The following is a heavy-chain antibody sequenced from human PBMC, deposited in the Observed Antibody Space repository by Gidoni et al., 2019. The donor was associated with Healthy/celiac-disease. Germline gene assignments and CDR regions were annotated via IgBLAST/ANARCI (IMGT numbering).Heavy chain of an antibody. CDR2: IIPIFGTA. J-gene: IGHJ3*02. V-gene: IGHV1-69*01. CDR3: ARVGFYDYIWGSYRFAFDI. CDR1: GGTFSSYA. Sequence: QVQLVQSGAELKKPGSSVKVSCKASGGTFSSYAISWVRQAPGQGLEWMGGIIPIFGTANYAQKFQGRVTITADESTSTAYMELSRLRAEDTAVYYCARVGFYDYIWGSYRFAFDIWGQGTMVTVSS. D-gene: IGHD3-16*02.